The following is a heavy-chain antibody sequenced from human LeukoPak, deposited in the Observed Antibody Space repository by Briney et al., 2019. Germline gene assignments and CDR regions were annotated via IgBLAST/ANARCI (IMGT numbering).Heavy chain of an antibody. V-gene: IGHV3-23*01. J-gene: IGHJ4*02. CDR1: GFTFSSYA. D-gene: IGHD6-19*01. Sequence: PGGSLRLSCVASGFTFSSYAISWVRQAPGKGLEWVSALTGSGSNTYYADSVKGRFTISRDNSKNTLYLHLNSLRAEDTAVHYCAKDGPEVAAPFGCWGQGTLVTVSS. CDR2: LTGSGSNT. CDR3: AKDGPEVAAPFGC.